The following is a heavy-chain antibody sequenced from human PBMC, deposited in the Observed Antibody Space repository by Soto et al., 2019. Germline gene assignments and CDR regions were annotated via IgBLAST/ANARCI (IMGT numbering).Heavy chain of an antibody. Sequence: HPGGSLRLSCTASGFTFSTYAMSWVRQAPGKGLEWVSTISDSGSTYYADSVKGRSTISRDNSKNTLYLEMNSLRAEDTAVYYCAKDKGGRYCSRTSCLYSFDYWGQGTLVTVSS. CDR2: ISDSGST. V-gene: IGHV3-23*01. D-gene: IGHD2-2*01. CDR1: GFTFSTYA. J-gene: IGHJ4*02. CDR3: AKDKGGRYCSRTSCLYSFDY.